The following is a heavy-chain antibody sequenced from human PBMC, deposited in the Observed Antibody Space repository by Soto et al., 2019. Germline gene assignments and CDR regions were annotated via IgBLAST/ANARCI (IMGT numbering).Heavy chain of an antibody. CDR1: GGSISNHY. Sequence: QVQLQESGPGLVKPSETLSLTCSVSGGSISNHYWSWIRQPPGKGLEWIGYIYYNGNTNYNPSLKSRVTMSVDTSRKRNTLKLTTVTAADTAVYYCTRANWYSEYWGQGTLVTVSS. CDR3: TRANWYSEY. D-gene: IGHD7-27*01. CDR2: IYYNGNT. V-gene: IGHV4-59*11. J-gene: IGHJ4*02.